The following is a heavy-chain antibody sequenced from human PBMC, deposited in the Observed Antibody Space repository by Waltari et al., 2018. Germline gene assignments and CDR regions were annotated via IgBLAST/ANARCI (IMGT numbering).Heavy chain of an antibody. CDR1: GFTFSSYA. CDR2: ISGSGAST. D-gene: IGHD2-15*01. V-gene: IGHV3-23*01. Sequence: EVQVLESGGGLVQPGGSLRLSCAASGFTFSSYAMSWVRQAPGKGLEWVSVISGSGASTYYTDSVKGRFTISRDNSKNTLYLQMNSLRAEDTAIYYCAKEGSPGGVPFYYGMDVWGQGTTVTVSS. J-gene: IGHJ6*02. CDR3: AKEGSPGGVPFYYGMDV.